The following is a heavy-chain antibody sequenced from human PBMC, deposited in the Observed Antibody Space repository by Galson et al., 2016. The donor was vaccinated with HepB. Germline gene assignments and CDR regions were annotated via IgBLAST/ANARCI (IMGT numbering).Heavy chain of an antibody. Sequence: SLRLSCAGSGFTFSSLGLHWVRQAPGKGLGWVANIKQDGSEKYYADSVKGRFTISRDNAKNSLYLLMNNLRAEDTAVYCCARDSLGGFGAHDYWGQGSLVTVSS. CDR3: ARDSLGGFGAHDY. CDR2: IKQDGSEK. V-gene: IGHV3-7*01. D-gene: IGHD5-12*01. J-gene: IGHJ4*02. CDR1: GFTFSSLG.